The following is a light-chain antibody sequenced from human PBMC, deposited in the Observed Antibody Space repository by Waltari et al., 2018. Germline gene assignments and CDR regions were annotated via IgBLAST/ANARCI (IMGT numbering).Light chain of an antibody. V-gene: IGKV3-11*01. Sequence: EIVLTQSPATVSLSPGERATLSCRASQSVSSYLACYQQKPGQAPRLLIYDASNRATGIPPRFSGSGSGTDCTLTISSLAPEDFAVYYCQQRSNWPLTFGGGTKVEIK. CDR3: QQRSNWPLT. CDR1: QSVSSY. J-gene: IGKJ4*01. CDR2: DAS.